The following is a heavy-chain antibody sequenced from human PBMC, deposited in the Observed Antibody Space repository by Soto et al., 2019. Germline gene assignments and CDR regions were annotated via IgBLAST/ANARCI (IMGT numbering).Heavy chain of an antibody. D-gene: IGHD5-12*01. V-gene: IGHV1-2*02. CDR2: INPNGGAT. Sequence: VPLAQSGAEVKKPGASVKVSCKTSGDSFNDYYIHWVRQAPGQGLEWMGWINPNGGATKYAQKFQGRVTVTRDTSIRTVYTELSSLRSDDTAVYYCARESGGATATLDYYYFYMDVWCKGTTVTVSS. J-gene: IGHJ6*03. CDR1: GDSFNDYY. CDR3: ARESGGATATLDYYYFYMDV.